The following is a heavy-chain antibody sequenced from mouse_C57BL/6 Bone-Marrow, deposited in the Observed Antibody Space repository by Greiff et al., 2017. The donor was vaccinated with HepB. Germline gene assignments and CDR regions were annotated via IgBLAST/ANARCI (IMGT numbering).Heavy chain of an antibody. V-gene: IGHV7-3*01. J-gene: IGHJ4*01. CDR3: ARFPTAQATVRAMDY. D-gene: IGHD3-2*02. CDR2: IRNKANGYTT. CDR1: GFTFTDYY. Sequence: EVMLVESGGGLVQPGGSLSLSCAASGFTFTDYYMSWVRQPPGKALEWLGFIRNKANGYTTEYSASVKGRFTISRDNSQSILYLQMNALRAEDSATYYCARFPTAQATVRAMDYWGQGTSVTVSS.